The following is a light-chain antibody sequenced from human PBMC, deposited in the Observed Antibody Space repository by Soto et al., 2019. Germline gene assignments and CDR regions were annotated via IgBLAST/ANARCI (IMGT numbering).Light chain of an antibody. V-gene: IGKV1-5*03. CDR3: QQYNSYPWT. Sequence: DIQMTQSPSTLSASVGDRVTITCRASQSISSWLAWYQQKPGKAPKLLLFKASSLESGVPSRFSGTGSGTELTLTISSPEPDEFATYYCQQYNSYPWTFGQGTKLEIK. CDR2: KAS. J-gene: IGKJ2*02. CDR1: QSISSW.